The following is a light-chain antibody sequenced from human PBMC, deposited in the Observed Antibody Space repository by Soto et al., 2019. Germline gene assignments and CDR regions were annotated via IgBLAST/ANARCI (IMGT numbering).Light chain of an antibody. J-gene: IGKJ5*01. Sequence: DIVLTQSPATLSVSPGERATLSCRATRSVSSYLAWYQQKPGQAPRLLIYDAYNRATGIPARFTGSGSGTDFTLNISSLEPEDLAVYYCQQRDNWPPTFGQGTRVEMK. CDR2: DAY. CDR3: QQRDNWPPT. V-gene: IGKV3-11*01. CDR1: RSVSSY.